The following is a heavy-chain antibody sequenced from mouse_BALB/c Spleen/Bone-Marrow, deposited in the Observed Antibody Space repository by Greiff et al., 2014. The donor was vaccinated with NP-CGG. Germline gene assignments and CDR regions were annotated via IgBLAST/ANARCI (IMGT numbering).Heavy chain of an antibody. D-gene: IGHD1-1*01. CDR3: ASRGDYSYAMDY. V-gene: IGHV1-80*01. Sequence: QVQLQQSGAELVRPGSSVKISCKASGYTFSNYWMNWMKQRPGQGLEWIGQIYPGDGVTNYIGKFTGKATLAADKSSSTAYMQLSSLTSEDSAVYFCASRGDYSYAMDYWGQGTSVTVSS. CDR1: GYTFSNYW. J-gene: IGHJ4*01. CDR2: IYPGDGVT.